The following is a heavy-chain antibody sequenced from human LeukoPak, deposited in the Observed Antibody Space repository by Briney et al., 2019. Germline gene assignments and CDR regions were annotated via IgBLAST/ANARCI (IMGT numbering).Heavy chain of an antibody. V-gene: IGHV1-46*01. D-gene: IGHD1-26*01. J-gene: IGHJ6*03. CDR3: ARDPGVGARAHYYYMDV. CDR2: TNPSGGST. CDR1: GYTFTSYY. Sequence: ASVKVSCKASGYTFTSYYMHWVRQAPGQGLEWMGITNPSGGSTSYAQKFQGRVTMTRDTSTSTVYMELSSLRSEDTAVYYCARDPGVGARAHYYYMDVWGKGTTVTISS.